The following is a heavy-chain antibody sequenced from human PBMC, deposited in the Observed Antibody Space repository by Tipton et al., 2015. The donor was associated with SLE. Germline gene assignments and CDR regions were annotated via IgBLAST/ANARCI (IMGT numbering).Heavy chain of an antibody. Sequence: TLSLTCAVSGYSISSGYYWGWIRQPPGKGLEWIGSIYHSGSTYYNTSLKSRVTISVDTSKNQFSLKLSSVIAADTAVYYCATGGGDYWGQGTLVTVSS. D-gene: IGHD3-16*01. J-gene: IGHJ4*02. CDR1: GYSISSGYY. CDR3: ATGGGDY. CDR2: IYHSGST. V-gene: IGHV4-38-2*01.